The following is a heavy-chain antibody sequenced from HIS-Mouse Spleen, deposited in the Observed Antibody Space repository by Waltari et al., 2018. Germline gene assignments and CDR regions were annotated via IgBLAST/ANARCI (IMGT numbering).Heavy chain of an antibody. J-gene: IGHJ6*02. CDR3: ARNYYYGMDV. Sequence: EVQLVESGGGLVQPGGSLRLAFAAPGFTFRSYVLSWVRTAPGKGLAGVANIKQGGSEKYYVDSVKGRFTIYRDNAKNSLYLQMNSLRAEDTAVYYCARNYYYGMDVWGQGTTVTVSS. V-gene: IGHV3-7*01. CDR1: GFTFRSYV. CDR2: IKQGGSEK.